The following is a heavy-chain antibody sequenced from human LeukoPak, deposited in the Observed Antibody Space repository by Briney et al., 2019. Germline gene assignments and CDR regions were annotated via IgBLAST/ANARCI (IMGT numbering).Heavy chain of an antibody. CDR2: ISASGGST. CDR3: AKDRDYGDYWGVWWYFDL. CDR1: GFTFSSYA. D-gene: IGHD4-17*01. J-gene: IGHJ2*01. V-gene: IGHV3-23*01. Sequence: GGSLRLSCAASGFTFSSYAMSWVRQAPGKGLEWVSAISASGGSTYDADSVKGRFTLSRDNSENTLYLQMNSLRAEDTAVYYCAKDRDYGDYWGVWWYFDLWGRGTLVTVSS.